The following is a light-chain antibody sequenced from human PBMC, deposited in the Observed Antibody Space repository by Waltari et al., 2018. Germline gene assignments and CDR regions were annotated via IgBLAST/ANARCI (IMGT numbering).Light chain of an antibody. Sequence: QAALTQSPSVSGSPGQSVTISCTGTSSDIGGYNRVPWYQQHPGKAPKVMIYEVSKRPSGVSDRFSGSKSGNTASLTISGLQAEDEADYYCSSYASSTTWLFGGGTRLTVL. CDR2: EVS. CDR3: SSYASSTTWL. CDR1: SSDIGGYNR. V-gene: IGLV2-14*01. J-gene: IGLJ2*01.